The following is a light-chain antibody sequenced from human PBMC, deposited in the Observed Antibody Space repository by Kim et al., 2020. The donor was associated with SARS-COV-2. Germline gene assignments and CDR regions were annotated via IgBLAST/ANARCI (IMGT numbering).Light chain of an antibody. Sequence: VSPGQTASITCSGDKVGNKYTCWYQQKPGQSPVLVIYQDSKRPSGIPERFSGSNSGNTATLTISGTQAMDEADYYCQAWDSSTDVVFGGGTQLTVL. CDR2: QDS. J-gene: IGLJ2*01. CDR3: QAWDSSTDVV. V-gene: IGLV3-1*01. CDR1: KVGNKY.